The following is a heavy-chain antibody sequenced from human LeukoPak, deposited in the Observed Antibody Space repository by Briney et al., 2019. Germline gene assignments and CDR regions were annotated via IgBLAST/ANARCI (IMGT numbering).Heavy chain of an antibody. Sequence: ASVTVSFTGSGGTFISYAIRWVRQARGQGRGWMGRIIPIFGIAKYAQKFQGRVTITADKSTSTAYMELSSLRSEDTAVYYCASLKYCSSTSCSYYYYYGMDVWGQGTTVTVSS. D-gene: IGHD2-2*01. J-gene: IGHJ6*02. CDR1: GGTFISYA. CDR2: IIPIFGIA. CDR3: ASLKYCSSTSCSYYYYYGMDV. V-gene: IGHV1-69*17.